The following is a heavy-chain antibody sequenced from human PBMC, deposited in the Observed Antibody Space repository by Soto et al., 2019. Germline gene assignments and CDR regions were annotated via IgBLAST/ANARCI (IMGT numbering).Heavy chain of an antibody. CDR1: GGSISSYY. J-gene: IGHJ6*03. CDR3: ARQVEDIVVVPAAMPASPQYYYYYYYMDV. CDR2: IYYSGST. Sequence: SETLSLTCTVSGGSISSYYWSWIRQPPGKGLEWIGYIYYSGSTNYNPSLKSRVTISVDTSKNQFSLKLSSVTAADTAVYYCARQVEDIVVVPAAMPASPQYYYYYYYMDVWGKGTTVTVSS. V-gene: IGHV4-59*08. D-gene: IGHD2-2*01.